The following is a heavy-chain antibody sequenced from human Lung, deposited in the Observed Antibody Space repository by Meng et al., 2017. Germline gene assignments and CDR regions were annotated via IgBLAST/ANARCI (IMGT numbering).Heavy chain of an antibody. J-gene: IGHJ4*02. CDR2: IIDSGST. Sequence: VQLPAGRRSTEYPSVTPSLHSAVYGGAFRGNYWSWIRQPPGKGLEWIGEIIDSGSTNYNPSLKSRVTISVDTSKNQFSLRVTSVTAADRAVYYCVRRTYSSGWYFDYWGQGTLVTVSS. D-gene: IGHD6-19*01. CDR3: VRRTYSSGWYFDY. V-gene: IGHV4-34*12. CDR1: GGAFRGNY.